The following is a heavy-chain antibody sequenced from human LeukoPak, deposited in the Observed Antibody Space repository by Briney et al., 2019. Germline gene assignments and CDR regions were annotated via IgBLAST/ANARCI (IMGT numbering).Heavy chain of an antibody. D-gene: IGHD6-19*01. Sequence: SETLSLTCTVSGGSISSYYWSWIRQPAGKGLEWIGRIYTSGSTNCNPSLKSRVTMSVDTSKNQFSLKLSSVTAADTAVYYCAVAAPTEQFVTSLIDYWGQGTLVTVS. J-gene: IGHJ4*02. CDR3: AVAAPTEQFVTSLIDY. CDR1: GGSISSYY. CDR2: IYTSGST. V-gene: IGHV4-4*07.